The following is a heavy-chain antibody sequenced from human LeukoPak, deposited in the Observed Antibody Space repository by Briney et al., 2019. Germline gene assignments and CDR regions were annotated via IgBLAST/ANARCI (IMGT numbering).Heavy chain of an antibody. CDR1: GCTFPSYA. Sequence: AXVEVXXKASGCTFPSYAMNWGRQAPGQGVGGGGWVNTNTGNPTYAQGFTRRFVFSLDTSVSTAYLTDRRLKGEDTAVYYCAREGHLRYYFDYWGQGTLVTVSS. V-gene: IGHV7-4-1*02. CDR3: AREGHLRYYFDY. CDR2: VNTNTGNP. J-gene: IGHJ4*02. D-gene: IGHD4-17*01.